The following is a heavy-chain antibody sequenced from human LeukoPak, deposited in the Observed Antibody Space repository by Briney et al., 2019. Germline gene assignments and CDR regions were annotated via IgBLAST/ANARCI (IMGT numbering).Heavy chain of an antibody. CDR2: IRYDGSNK. D-gene: IGHD6-19*01. J-gene: IGHJ4*02. Sequence: GGSLRLSCAASGFTFSTYGMHWVRQAPGKGLEWVAFIRYDGSNKYYADSVKGRFTISRDNSKNTLYMQMNSLRAEDTAIYYCVKRYSSGWDYWGQGTLVTVSS. CDR3: VKRYSSGWDY. CDR1: GFTFSTYG. V-gene: IGHV3-30*02.